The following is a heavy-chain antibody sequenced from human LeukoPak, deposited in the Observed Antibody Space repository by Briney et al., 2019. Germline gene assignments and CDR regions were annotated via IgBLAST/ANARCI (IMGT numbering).Heavy chain of an antibody. CDR3: AARQLVPVSHWFDP. CDR2: INHSGST. Sequence: PSETLSLTCAVYGGSSSGSSWSWFRKPPGKGLEWIGEINHSGSTNYNPSLKSRVTISVDTSKNQFSLKLSSVTAADTAVYYCAARQLVPVSHWFDPWGQGTLVTVSS. V-gene: IGHV4-34*01. CDR1: GGSSSGSS. D-gene: IGHD6-13*01. J-gene: IGHJ5*02.